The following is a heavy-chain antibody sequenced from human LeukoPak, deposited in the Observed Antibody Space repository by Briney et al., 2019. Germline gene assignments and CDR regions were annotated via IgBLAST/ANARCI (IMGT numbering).Heavy chain of an antibody. CDR3: ARDSEDTAMVFKSFDY. CDR1: DYSISSGYY. CDR2: IYHSGTT. D-gene: IGHD5-18*01. J-gene: IGHJ4*02. V-gene: IGHV4-38-2*02. Sequence: PSETLSLTCTVSDYSISSGYYWGWIRQPPGKGLEWIGNIYHSGTTYYNPSLKSRVTISVDTSKNQFSLKLSSVTAADTAVYYCARDSEDTAMVFKSFDYWGQGTLVTVSS.